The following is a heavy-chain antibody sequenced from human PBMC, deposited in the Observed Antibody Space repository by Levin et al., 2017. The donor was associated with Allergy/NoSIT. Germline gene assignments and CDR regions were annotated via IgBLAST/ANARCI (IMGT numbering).Heavy chain of an antibody. CDR2: IIPIFGTA. Sequence: KISCKASGGTFSSYAISWVRQAPGQGLEWMGGIIPIFGTANYAQKFQGRVTITADESTSTAYMELSSLRSEDTAVYYCARDGAAWELLTQDWFDPWGQGTLVTVSS. J-gene: IGHJ5*02. V-gene: IGHV1-69*01. CDR1: GGTFSSYA. CDR3: ARDGAAWELLTQDWFDP. D-gene: IGHD1-26*01.